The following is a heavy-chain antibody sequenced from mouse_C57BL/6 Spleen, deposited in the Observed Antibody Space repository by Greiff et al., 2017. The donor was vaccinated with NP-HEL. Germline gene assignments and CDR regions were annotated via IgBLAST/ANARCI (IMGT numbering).Heavy chain of an antibody. CDR3: AREGASDYAYAMDY. J-gene: IGHJ4*01. CDR1: GYTFTSYW. Sequence: QVQLKQPGAELVKPGASVKLSCKASGYTFTSYWMHWVKQRPGQGLEWIGMIHPNSGSTNYNEKFKSKATLTVDKSSSTAYMQLSSLTSEDSAVYYGAREGASDYAYAMDYWGQGTSVTVSS. CDR2: IHPNSGST. V-gene: IGHV1-64*01. D-gene: IGHD2-4*01.